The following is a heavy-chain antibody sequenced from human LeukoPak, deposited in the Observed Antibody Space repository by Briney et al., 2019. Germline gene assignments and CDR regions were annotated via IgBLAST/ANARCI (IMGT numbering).Heavy chain of an antibody. CDR2: IYYSGST. CDR3: AREDGRRRVVDFDY. J-gene: IGHJ4*02. V-gene: IGHV4-39*07. Sequence: SETLSLTCTVSGGSISSSSYYWGWIRQPPGKGLEWIGSIYYSGSTYYNPSLKSRVTISVDTSKNQFSLKLSSVTAADTAVYYCAREDGRRRVVDFDYWGQGTLVTVSS. CDR1: GGSISSSSYY. D-gene: IGHD3-16*02.